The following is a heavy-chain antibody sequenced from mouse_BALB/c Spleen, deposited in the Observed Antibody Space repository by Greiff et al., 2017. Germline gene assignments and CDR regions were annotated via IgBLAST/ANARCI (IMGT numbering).Heavy chain of an antibody. D-gene: IGHD4-1*01. Sequence: EVKLMESGGGLVKPGGSLKLSCAASGFTFSDYYMYWVRQTPEKRLEWVATISDGGSYTYYPDSVKGRFTISRDNAKNNLYLQMSSLKSEDTAMYYCARDQWELGRGFAYWGQGTLVTVSA. V-gene: IGHV5-4*02. CDR3: ARDQWELGRGFAY. CDR1: GFTFSDYY. CDR2: ISDGGSYT. J-gene: IGHJ3*01.